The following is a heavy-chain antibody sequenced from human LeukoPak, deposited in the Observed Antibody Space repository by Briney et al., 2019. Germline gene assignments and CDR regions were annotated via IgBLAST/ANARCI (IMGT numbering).Heavy chain of an antibody. CDR1: GFTFSTYW. V-gene: IGHV3-74*03. Sequence: GGSLRLSCAASGFTFSTYWMHWVRQAPGKGLVWVSRIKSDGSATTYADFVKGRFTISRDNSKNTLYLQMNSLRAEDTAVYYCARLSDPYYYGSGSYYKGYFDYWGQGTLVTVSS. CDR2: IKSDGSAT. D-gene: IGHD3-10*01. CDR3: ARLSDPYYYGSGSYYKGYFDY. J-gene: IGHJ4*02.